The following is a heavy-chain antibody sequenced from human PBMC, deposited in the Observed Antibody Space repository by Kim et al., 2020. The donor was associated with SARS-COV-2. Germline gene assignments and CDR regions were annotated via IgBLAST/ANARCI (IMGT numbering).Heavy chain of an antibody. J-gene: IGHJ4*02. CDR3: ASGTGITADFDY. V-gene: IGHV1-18*01. CDR2: T. D-gene: IGHD1-1*01. Sequence: TKYAQKFQGRVTMTTDTSTRTAYIDLSSLRSDDTAVYYCASGTGITADFDYWGQETLVSVSS.